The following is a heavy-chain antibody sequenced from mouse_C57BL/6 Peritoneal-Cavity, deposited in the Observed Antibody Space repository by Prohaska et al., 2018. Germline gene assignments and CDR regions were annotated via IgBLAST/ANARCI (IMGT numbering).Heavy chain of an antibody. Sequence: QVQLQQPGAELVRPGSSVKLSCKASGYNFTRYGMHWVKQRPIKGLEWIGNIDPSDIETHYTQKFKYKATLTVDKSSSTAYIQLSSLTSEDSAVYYCLVRGFAYWGQGTLVTVSA. CDR1: GYNFTRYG. J-gene: IGHJ3*01. D-gene: IGHD2-2*01. CDR2: IDPSDIET. CDR3: LVRGFAY. V-gene: IGHV1-52*01.